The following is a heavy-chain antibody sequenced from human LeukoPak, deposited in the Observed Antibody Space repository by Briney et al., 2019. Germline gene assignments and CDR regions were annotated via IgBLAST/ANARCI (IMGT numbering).Heavy chain of an antibody. Sequence: GGSLRLSCAASGFTFSSYWMHWVRQAPGKGLVWVSRINGDGSSTSYADSVKGRFTISRDNAKNTLYLQMNSLRAEDTAVYYCAREGYSSSWSNDYWGQGTLVTVSS. J-gene: IGHJ4*02. V-gene: IGHV3-74*01. D-gene: IGHD6-13*01. CDR2: INGDGSST. CDR1: GFTFSSYW. CDR3: AREGYSSSWSNDY.